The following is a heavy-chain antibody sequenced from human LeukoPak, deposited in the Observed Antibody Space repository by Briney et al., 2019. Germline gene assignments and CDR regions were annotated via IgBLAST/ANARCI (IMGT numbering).Heavy chain of an antibody. J-gene: IGHJ4*02. CDR1: GFTFSSYG. V-gene: IGHV3-30*03. CDR2: ISYDGSNK. CDR3: ARFNYYDSSGYLGYFDY. Sequence: PGRSLRLSCAASGFTFSSYGMHWVRQAPGKGLEWVAVISYDGSNKYYADSVKGRFTISRDNSKNTLYLQMNSLRAEDTAVYYCARFNYYDSSGYLGYFDYWGQGTLVTVSS. D-gene: IGHD3-22*01.